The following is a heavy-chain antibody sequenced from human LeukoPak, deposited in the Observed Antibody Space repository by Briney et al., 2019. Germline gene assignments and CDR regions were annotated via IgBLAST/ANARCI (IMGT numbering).Heavy chain of an antibody. J-gene: IGHJ4*02. CDR3: ASDDYGGLSSSY. D-gene: IGHD4-23*01. CDR2: ISSSSSYI. Sequence: GGSLRLSCAASGFTFSSYSMNWVRQAPGKGLEWVSSISSSSSYIYYADSVKGRFTISRDNAKNSLYLQMNSLRAEDTAVYYCASDDYGGLSSSYWGQGTLVTVSS. CDR1: GFTFSSYS. V-gene: IGHV3-21*01.